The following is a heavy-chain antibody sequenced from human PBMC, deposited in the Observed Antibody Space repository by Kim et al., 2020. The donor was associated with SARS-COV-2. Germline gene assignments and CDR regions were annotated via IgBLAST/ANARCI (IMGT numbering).Heavy chain of an antibody. V-gene: IGHV3-74*03. D-gene: IGHD6-13*01. CDR1: EFTFSNYW. J-gene: IGHJ4*02. Sequence: GGSLRLSCAASEFTFSNYWMNWVRQTPGKGLVWVSRINNDGRTTMYADSVKGRFTISRDNAKNTLYLQMNSLRAEDTAVYYCARDDVAAGPGFDYCGQGTLVTVSS. CDR3: ARDDVAAGPGFDY. CDR2: INNDGRTT.